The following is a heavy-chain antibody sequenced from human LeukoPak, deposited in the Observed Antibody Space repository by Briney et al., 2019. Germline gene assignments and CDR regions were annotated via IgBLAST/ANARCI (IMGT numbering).Heavy chain of an antibody. CDR2: ISSSSSYI. CDR1: GFTFSSYS. CDR3: AREPYYDFWGGYYDIDY. D-gene: IGHD3-3*01. Sequence: GGSLRLSCAASGFTFSSYSMNWVRQAPGRGLEWVSSISSSSSYIYYGDSVKGRFTISRDNAKNSLYLQMNSLRAEDTAVYYCAREPYYDFWGGYYDIDYWGQGTLVTVSS. J-gene: IGHJ4*02. V-gene: IGHV3-21*01.